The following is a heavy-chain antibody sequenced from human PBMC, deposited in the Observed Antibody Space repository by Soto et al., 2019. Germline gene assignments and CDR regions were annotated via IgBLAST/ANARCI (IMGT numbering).Heavy chain of an antibody. J-gene: IGHJ4*02. CDR2: IYHSGST. CDR1: GGSISSGCYS. Sequence: SETLSLTCAVSGGSISSGCYSWSWIRQPPGKGLEWIGYIYHSGSTYYNPSLKSRVTISVGRSKNQFSLKLSSVTAADTAVYYCARATPGYSSSWYFGYFDYWGQGTLVTVSS. CDR3: ARATPGYSSSWYFGYFDY. V-gene: IGHV4-30-2*01. D-gene: IGHD6-13*01.